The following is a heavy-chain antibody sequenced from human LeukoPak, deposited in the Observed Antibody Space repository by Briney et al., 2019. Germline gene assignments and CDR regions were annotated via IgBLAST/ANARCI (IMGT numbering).Heavy chain of an antibody. CDR1: GYTFTGYY. D-gene: IGHD1-26*01. CDR2: INPNSGGT. CDR3: ARRYSGSPFDY. Sequence: ASVKVSCKASGYTFTGYYMHWVRQAPGQGLEWMGRINPNSGGTNYAQKFQGRVTMTRDTSISTAFMELSRLRSDDTAVYSCARRYSGSPFDYWGQGTLVTVSS. V-gene: IGHV1-2*06. J-gene: IGHJ4*02.